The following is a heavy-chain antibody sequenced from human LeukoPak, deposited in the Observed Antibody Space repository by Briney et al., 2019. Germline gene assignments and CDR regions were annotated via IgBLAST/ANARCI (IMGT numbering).Heavy chain of an antibody. CDR2: ISDSSSYI. V-gene: IGHV3-21*01. CDR1: GFTISTYY. Sequence: PGGSLRLSCAASGFTISTYYMNWVRQAPGKGLEWVSSISDSSSYIYYADSVKGRFTISRDNAKNSLYLQMNSLRAEDTAMYYCARDTRSWNNVMSYWGQGTLVTVSS. D-gene: IGHD6-13*01. CDR3: ARDTRSWNNVMSY. J-gene: IGHJ4*02.